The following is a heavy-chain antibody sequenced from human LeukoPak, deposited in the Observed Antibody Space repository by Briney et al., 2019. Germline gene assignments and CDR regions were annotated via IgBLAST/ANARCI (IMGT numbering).Heavy chain of an antibody. J-gene: IGHJ4*02. D-gene: IGHD3-22*01. CDR3: ARTYDSSGTPPE. CDR2: IYYSGST. V-gene: IGHV4-59*12. Sequence: SETLSLTCNGSGGSISSYYWSWIRQPPGKGLEWIGYIYYSGSTKYNPSLKSRVTISVDTSKNQLSLKLSSVTAADTAVYYCARTYDSSGTPPEWGQGTLVTVSS. CDR1: GGSISSYY.